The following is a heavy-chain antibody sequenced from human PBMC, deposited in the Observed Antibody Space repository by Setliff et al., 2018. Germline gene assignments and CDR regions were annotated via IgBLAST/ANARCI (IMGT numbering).Heavy chain of an antibody. D-gene: IGHD3-3*01. CDR1: GGSLNTYY. J-gene: IGHJ5*02. CDR2: INTSGTT. CDR3: AGGLPGDYDFNCFDT. V-gene: IGHV4-4*07. Sequence: PSETLSLTCTVSGGSLNTYYWSWIRQPAGKELEWIGRINTSGTTRYNPSLRSRATLSVDESMNRFSLNLNSVTAADTAVYYCAGGLPGDYDFNCFDTWGQGAPVTVSS.